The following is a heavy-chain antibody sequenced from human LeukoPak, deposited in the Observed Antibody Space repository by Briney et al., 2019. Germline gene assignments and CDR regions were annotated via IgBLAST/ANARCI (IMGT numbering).Heavy chain of an antibody. D-gene: IGHD6-19*01. CDR3: AREGTSSGWYPFDY. CDR2: IYSGGST. V-gene: IGHV3-53*01. Sequence: GGSLRLSCPASGFTVSSNYMSWVRQAPGKGLEWVSVIYSGGSTYYADSVKGRFTISRDNSKNTLYLQMNSLRAEDTAVYYCAREGTSSGWYPFDYWGQGTLVTVSS. CDR1: GFTVSSNY. J-gene: IGHJ4*02.